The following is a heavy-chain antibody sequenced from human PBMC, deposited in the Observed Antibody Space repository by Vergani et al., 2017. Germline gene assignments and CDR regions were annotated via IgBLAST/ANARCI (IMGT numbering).Heavy chain of an antibody. D-gene: IGHD5-18*01. CDR3: ARKDTAMVYFDY. V-gene: IGHV3-23*01. CDR2: ISGSGGST. J-gene: IGHJ4*02. Sequence: EVQLLESGGGLVQPGGSLRLSCAASGFTFSSYAMSWVRQAPGKGLEWVSAISGSGGSTYYADSVKGRFTISRDNSKNTLYLQMNSLRAEDTAVYYCARKDTAMVYFDYWGQGTLVTVSS. CDR1: GFTFSSYA.